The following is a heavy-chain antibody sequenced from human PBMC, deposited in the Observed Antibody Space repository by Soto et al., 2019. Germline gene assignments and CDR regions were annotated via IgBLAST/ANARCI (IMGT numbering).Heavy chain of an antibody. J-gene: IGHJ6*02. V-gene: IGHV3-30*18. CDR1: GFTFSSYD. Sequence: SLRHSCAASGFTFSSYDMQWVRQAPGKGLEWVAVISYDGSNKYYADSVKGRFTISRDNSKNTLYLQMNSLRAEDTAVYYCAKDQVGPGYSWCMDVWGQGTTVTVSS. CDR2: ISYDGSNK. CDR3: AKDQVGPGYSWCMDV. D-gene: IGHD5-18*01.